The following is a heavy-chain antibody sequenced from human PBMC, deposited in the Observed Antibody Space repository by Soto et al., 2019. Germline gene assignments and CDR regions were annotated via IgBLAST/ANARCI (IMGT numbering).Heavy chain of an antibody. V-gene: IGHV4-59*12. Sequence: SLTCSVSGRSTTSYYWSWVRQPPGKGLEWIGYIYDNGITSQNPSLKSRVTMSADTSQNQFSLKLTSVTGADTAVYYCARTYDSNGYANEFDSWGQGILVTVSS. J-gene: IGHJ4*02. D-gene: IGHD3-22*01. CDR1: GRSTTSYY. CDR3: ARTYDSNGYANEFDS. CDR2: IYDNGIT.